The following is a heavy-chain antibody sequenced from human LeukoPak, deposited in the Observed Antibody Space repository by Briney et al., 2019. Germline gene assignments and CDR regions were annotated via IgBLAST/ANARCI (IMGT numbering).Heavy chain of an antibody. CDR3: ARDPRWLTPDCTSTSCYENYFDP. Sequence: PSETLSLSCGVSGYSISSGDKWACIRPSRGKRLGWIVSTYHGGSAHYNPSLKSRVTISVETSKNQFSLNMYSVTAADTAVYYCARDPRWLTPDCTSTSCYENYFDPWGQGTLVTVSS. CDR2: TYHGGSA. J-gene: IGHJ5*02. D-gene: IGHD2-2*01. V-gene: IGHV4-38-2*02. CDR1: GYSISSGDK.